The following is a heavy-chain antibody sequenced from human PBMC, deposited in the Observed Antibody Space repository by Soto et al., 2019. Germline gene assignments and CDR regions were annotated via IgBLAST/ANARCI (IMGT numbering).Heavy chain of an antibody. V-gene: IGHV3-72*01. Sequence: PGGSLRLSRAASGFTFSDHYIDWVRPAPGKGLEWVGRNRNKANSYTTEYVASVKGRFTISRDDSKNSLYLQMNSLKTEDTAVYYCAREFYGDYNTYYTYMDARGKGTTVTVS. D-gene: IGHD4-17*01. CDR1: GFTFSDHY. CDR2: NRNKANSYTT. J-gene: IGHJ6*03. CDR3: AREFYGDYNTYYTYMDA.